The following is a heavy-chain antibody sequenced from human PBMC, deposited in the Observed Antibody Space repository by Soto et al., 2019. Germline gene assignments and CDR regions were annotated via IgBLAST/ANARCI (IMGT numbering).Heavy chain of an antibody. Sequence: SQTLSLTWAISWDSVSSNSASWNWIRQSPSRGLEWLGRTYHRAKWYNDYAASVKSRISINPDTSKNQFSLQLNSVTPEDWAVYYCARVGAGQLSGHNYRDYWGQGTLVTVCS. CDR3: ARVGAGQLSGHNYRDY. D-gene: IGHD1-26*01. V-gene: IGHV6-1*01. CDR2: TYHRAKWYN. J-gene: IGHJ4*02. CDR1: WDSVSSNSAS.